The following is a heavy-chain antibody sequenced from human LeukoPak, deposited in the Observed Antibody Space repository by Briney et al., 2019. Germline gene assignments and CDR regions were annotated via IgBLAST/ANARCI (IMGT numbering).Heavy chain of an antibody. Sequence: SETLSLTCTVSGGSISSSSYYWGWIRQPPGKGLERIGSIYYSGSTYYNPSLKSRVTISVDTSKNQFSLKLSSVTAADTAVYYCAREKWELQLWFDPWGQGTLVTVSS. J-gene: IGHJ5*02. CDR2: IYYSGST. CDR3: AREKWELQLWFDP. V-gene: IGHV4-39*07. D-gene: IGHD1-26*01. CDR1: GGSISSSSYY.